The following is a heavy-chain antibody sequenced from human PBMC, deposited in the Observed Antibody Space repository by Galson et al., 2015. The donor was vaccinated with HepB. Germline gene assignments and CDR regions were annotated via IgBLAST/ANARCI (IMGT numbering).Heavy chain of an antibody. Sequence: SLRLSCAATEFTLSDYWIHWVRQGPGKGLVWVSRIDNYGSDLIYADSVKGRFTISRDYSKNTVYLQMNSLRAEDTAVYYCVRSSVRPDYWGPGTLVTVSS. CDR1: EFTLSDYW. CDR3: VRSSVRPDY. CDR2: IDNYGSDL. D-gene: IGHD6-19*01. V-gene: IGHV3-74*01. J-gene: IGHJ4*02.